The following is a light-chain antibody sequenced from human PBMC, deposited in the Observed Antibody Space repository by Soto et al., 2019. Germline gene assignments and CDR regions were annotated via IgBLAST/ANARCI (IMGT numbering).Light chain of an antibody. Sequence: DIQMTQSPQLVSYSGADSVAVTLLASQEVGKWLAWYQQKPGKAPTLLIHGASSLQSGVPSRYSGSGSGTDFTLTISSLQPEDFATYYCQQYYSYPITFGQGTRLEIK. CDR1: QEVGKW. V-gene: IGKV1D-16*01. CDR2: GAS. CDR3: QQYYSYPIT. J-gene: IGKJ5*01.